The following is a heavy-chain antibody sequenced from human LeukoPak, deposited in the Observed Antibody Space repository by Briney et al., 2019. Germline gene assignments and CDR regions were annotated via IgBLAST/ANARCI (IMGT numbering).Heavy chain of an antibody. Sequence: SETPSLNCDVNGGSFSAYYWSWIRQPPGKGLEWIGEINHSGSTNYNPSLKSRVTISVDTSKNQFSLKLSSVTAADTAVYYCANYFDYWGQGTLVTVSS. CDR1: GGSFSAYY. J-gene: IGHJ4*02. CDR2: INHSGST. V-gene: IGHV4-34*01. CDR3: ANYFDY.